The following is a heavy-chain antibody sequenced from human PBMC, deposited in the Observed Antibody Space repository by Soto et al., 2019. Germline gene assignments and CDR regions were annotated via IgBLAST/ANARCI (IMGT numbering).Heavy chain of an antibody. V-gene: IGHV1-69*12. Sequence: QVQLVQSGAEVKKPGSSVKVSCKASGGTFSSYSISWVRQAPGQGLEWMGGIIPIFGTADYAQRVQGRVTITADESTRTAYMELSMLGAEDTAVYYCAIHYSGSGRYSRVGYYYYGMDVWGQGTTVTVSS. CDR1: GGTFSSYS. D-gene: IGHD3-10*01. CDR2: IIPIFGTA. J-gene: IGHJ6*02. CDR3: AIHYSGSGRYSRVGYYYYGMDV.